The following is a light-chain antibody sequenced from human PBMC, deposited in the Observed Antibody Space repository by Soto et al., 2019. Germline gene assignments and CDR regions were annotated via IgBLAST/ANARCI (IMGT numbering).Light chain of an antibody. CDR3: SSYAGSNNLV. Sequence: QSALTQPRSVSGSPGQSVTISCTGTSSDIGGFNYVSWYQQHPGKVPKLMIYEVSKRPSGVPDRFSGSKSGNTASLTVSGLQAEDEADYYCSSYAGSNNLVFGGGTKLTVL. CDR1: SSDIGGFNY. V-gene: IGLV2-8*01. J-gene: IGLJ2*01. CDR2: EVS.